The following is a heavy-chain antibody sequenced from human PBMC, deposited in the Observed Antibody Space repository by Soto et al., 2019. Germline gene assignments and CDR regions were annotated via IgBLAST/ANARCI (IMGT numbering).Heavy chain of an antibody. J-gene: IGHJ4*02. CDR3: ARGTGYCSVGSCYYFDD. V-gene: IGHV4-34*01. CDR2: INHSGST. Sequence: QVQLQQWGAGLLKPSETLSLTCAVYGGSFSGYYWSWIRQPPGKGLEWIGEINHSGSTNYNPSLKSRVTISVDTSKNQFSLKLSSVTAADTAVYYCARGTGYCSVGSCYYFDDWGQGTLVTVSS. CDR1: GGSFSGYY. D-gene: IGHD2-15*01.